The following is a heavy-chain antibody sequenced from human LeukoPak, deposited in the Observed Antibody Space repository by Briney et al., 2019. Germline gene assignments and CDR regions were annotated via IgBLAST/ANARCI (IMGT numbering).Heavy chain of an antibody. J-gene: IGHJ4*02. V-gene: IGHV1-2*02. CDR1: GYTFTDYY. D-gene: IGHD6-13*01. Sequence: GASVKVSCRASGYTFTDYYIHWVRQAPGQGLEWMGWINPNSGGTNYAQKFQGRVTMTRDTSISTAYMELSRLRSDDTAVYYCARDRGIAALDYWGQGTLVTVSS. CDR2: INPNSGGT. CDR3: ARDRGIAALDY.